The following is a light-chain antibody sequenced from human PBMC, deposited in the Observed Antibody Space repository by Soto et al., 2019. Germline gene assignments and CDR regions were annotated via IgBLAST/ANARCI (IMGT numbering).Light chain of an antibody. Sequence: DIQMTQSPSSLSASVGDRVTITCRASQSISSYLNWYQQKPGKAPKLLIYAASSFQSGVPSRFSGSGSGTDLTLTISSLQPEDFATYYCQQSYSTPLFTFGPGTKVDIK. CDR3: QQSYSTPLFT. CDR1: QSISSY. J-gene: IGKJ3*01. V-gene: IGKV1-39*01. CDR2: AAS.